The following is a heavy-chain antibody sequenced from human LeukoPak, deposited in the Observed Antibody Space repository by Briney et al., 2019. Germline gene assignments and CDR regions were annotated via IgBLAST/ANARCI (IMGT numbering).Heavy chain of an antibody. D-gene: IGHD3-3*01. CDR3: TRARFLGYYYYMDV. Sequence: PGGSLRLSCTASGFTFGDYAMSWVRQAPGKGLEWVGFIRSKAYGGTTEYAASVKGKFTISRDDSKSIAYLQMDSLKTEDTAVYYCTRARFLGYYYYMDVWGKGTTVTVSS. J-gene: IGHJ6*03. CDR2: IRSKAYGGTT. CDR1: GFTFGDYA. V-gene: IGHV3-49*04.